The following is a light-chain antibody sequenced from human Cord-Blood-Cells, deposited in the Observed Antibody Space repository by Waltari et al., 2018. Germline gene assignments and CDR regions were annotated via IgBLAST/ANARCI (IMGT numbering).Light chain of an antibody. CDR1: SSNIGAGYD. J-gene: IGLJ1*01. Sequence: QSVLTQPPSVSGAPGQRVTISCTGSSSNIGAGYDVHWYQQLPGTAPKLLIYGNSNRPSGVPDRFSDSKSGTSAYLAITGLQAEDEADYYCQSYDSSLSVVFGTGTKVTVL. CDR2: GNS. CDR3: QSYDSSLSVV. V-gene: IGLV1-40*01.